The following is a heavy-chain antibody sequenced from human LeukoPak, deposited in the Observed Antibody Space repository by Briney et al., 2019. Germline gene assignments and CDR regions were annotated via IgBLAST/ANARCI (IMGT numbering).Heavy chain of an antibody. CDR1: GYSFTSYW. V-gene: IGHV5-51*01. CDR2: IYPGDSDT. D-gene: IGHD2-15*01. CDR3: ARQRSYCSGGSCYTIDAFDI. Sequence: GESLKISCKGSGYSFTSYWIGWVRQMPGKGLAWMGIIYPGDSDTRYSPSFQGQVTISADKSISTAYLQWSSLKASDTAMYYCARQRSYCSGGSCYTIDAFDIWGQGTMVTVSS. J-gene: IGHJ3*02.